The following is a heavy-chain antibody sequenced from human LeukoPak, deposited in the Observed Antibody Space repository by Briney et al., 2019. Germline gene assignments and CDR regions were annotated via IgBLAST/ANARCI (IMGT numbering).Heavy chain of an antibody. J-gene: IGHJ3*02. Sequence: GGSLRLSCAASGFTFSTYAMSWVRQAPGKGLEWVSTITGSGHSTYYADSVKGRFTVSRDNSKNTLYLQMNSLRAEDTAVYYCAKGEGSGGTWGSAFDIWGLGTMVTVSS. D-gene: IGHD7-27*01. CDR1: GFTFSTYA. V-gene: IGHV3-23*01. CDR3: AKGEGSGGTWGSAFDI. CDR2: ITGSGHST.